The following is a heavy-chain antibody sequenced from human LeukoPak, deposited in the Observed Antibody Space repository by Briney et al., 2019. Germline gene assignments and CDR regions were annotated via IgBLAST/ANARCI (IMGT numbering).Heavy chain of an antibody. CDR1: GYSISSGYY. CDR2: IYHSGST. V-gene: IGHV4-38-2*02. D-gene: IGHD1-7*01. CDR3: ARDKTGTTPYDAFDI. J-gene: IGHJ3*02. Sequence: PSETLSLTCTVSGYSISSGYYWGWIRQPPGKGLEWIESIYHSGSTYYNPSLKSRVTISVDTSKNQFSLKLSSVTAADTAVYYCARDKTGTTPYDAFDIWGQGTMVTVSS.